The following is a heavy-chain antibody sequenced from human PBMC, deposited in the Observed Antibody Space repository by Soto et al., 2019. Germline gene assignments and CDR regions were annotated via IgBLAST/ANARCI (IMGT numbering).Heavy chain of an antibody. D-gene: IGHD1-26*01. CDR2: ISGSGFKK. J-gene: IGHJ5*02. V-gene: IGHV3-23*01. CDR1: GSTFSHAW. CDR3: AKNQGVELVPLATVDWFDP. Sequence: GGSLRLSCAASGSTFSHAWMSWVRQAPGKGLEWISSISGSGFKKYYADSVKGRFTISRDNSKSTVYLELNNLSAEDTAVYHCAKNQGVELVPLATVDWFDPWGQGSVVTVSS.